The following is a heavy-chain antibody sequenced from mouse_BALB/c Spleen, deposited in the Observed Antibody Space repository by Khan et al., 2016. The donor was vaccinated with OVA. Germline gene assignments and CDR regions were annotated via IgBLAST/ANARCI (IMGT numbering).Heavy chain of an antibody. CDR1: GYSFTTYY. CDR2: IDPFSGGA. Sequence: VQLQQSGPELMKPGPSVKISCKASGYSFTTYYIHWVMQSHGKSLEWIGYIDPFSGGANYNQKFKGTATLTVDKSSSTAYIHLSNLTSEDSAVYYCTRHGFVAWFTYWGQGTLVTVSA. CDR3: TRHGFVAWFTY. J-gene: IGHJ3*01. V-gene: IGHV1S135*01.